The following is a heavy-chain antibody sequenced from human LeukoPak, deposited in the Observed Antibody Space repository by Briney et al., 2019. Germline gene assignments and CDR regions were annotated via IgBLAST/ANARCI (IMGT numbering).Heavy chain of an antibody. Sequence: ASVKVSCKVSGYTLTELSMHWVRQAPGKGLEWMGGFDPEDGETIYAQKFQGRVTMTEDTSTDTAYMELSSLRSEDTAVYYCATVLAAAVKTYYYGMDVWGQGTTVTVSS. D-gene: IGHD6-13*01. CDR1: GYTLTELS. CDR3: ATVLAAAVKTYYYGMDV. CDR2: FDPEDGET. J-gene: IGHJ6*02. V-gene: IGHV1-24*01.